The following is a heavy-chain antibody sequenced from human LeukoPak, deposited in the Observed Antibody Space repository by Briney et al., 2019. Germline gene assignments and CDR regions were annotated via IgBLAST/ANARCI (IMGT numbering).Heavy chain of an antibody. V-gene: IGHV1-3*01. CDR3: ARASMVRGGNWFDP. Sequence: ASVKVSCKASGYTFTSYAMHWVRQAPGQRLEWMGWINAGNGNTKYSQKFQGRVTITRDTSASTAYMELSSLRSEDTAGYYWARASMVRGGNWFDPWGQGTLVTVSS. D-gene: IGHD3-10*01. J-gene: IGHJ5*02. CDR2: INAGNGNT. CDR1: GYTFTSYA.